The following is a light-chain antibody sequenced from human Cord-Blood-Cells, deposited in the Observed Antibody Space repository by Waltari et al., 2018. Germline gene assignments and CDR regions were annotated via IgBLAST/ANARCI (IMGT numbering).Light chain of an antibody. CDR2: DAS. CDR3: QQRSNWPLT. Sequence: DIVLTPSPATLSLSPGERATLSCRSSQSVSSYFAWYHQKPGQAPRLLIYDASNRATGIPARFSGSGSGTDFTLTISSLEPEDFAVYYCQQRSNWPLTFGGGTKVEIK. V-gene: IGKV3-11*01. CDR1: QSVSSY. J-gene: IGKJ4*01.